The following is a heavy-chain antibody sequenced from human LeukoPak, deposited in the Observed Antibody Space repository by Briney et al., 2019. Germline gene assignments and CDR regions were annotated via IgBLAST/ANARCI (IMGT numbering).Heavy chain of an antibody. CDR3: AKEGRSLQTY. V-gene: IGHV3-7*03. CDR1: GFMFSSNW. CDR2: IKEDGTET. Sequence: GGSLRLSCAASGFMFSSNWMSWVRLAPGKGLEWVANIKEDGTETYYVDSVKGRFTISRDNAKNSLYLQMNSLRVEDTAVYYYAKEGRSLQTYWGQGTLVTVSS. D-gene: IGHD5-24*01. J-gene: IGHJ4*02.